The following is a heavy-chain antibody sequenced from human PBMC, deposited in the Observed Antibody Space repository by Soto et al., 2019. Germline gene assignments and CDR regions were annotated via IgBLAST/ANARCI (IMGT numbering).Heavy chain of an antibody. CDR3: ARDQYDILTGYCFDY. CDR1: GYTFSSYY. Sequence: ASVKVSCKASGYTFSSYYMHWVRQAPGQGLEWMGIINPSGGSTSYAQKFQGRATMTRDTSTSTVYMELSSLRSEDTAVYCCARDQYDILTGYCFDYWGQGTLVTVSS. D-gene: IGHD3-9*01. V-gene: IGHV1-46*03. J-gene: IGHJ4*02. CDR2: INPSGGST.